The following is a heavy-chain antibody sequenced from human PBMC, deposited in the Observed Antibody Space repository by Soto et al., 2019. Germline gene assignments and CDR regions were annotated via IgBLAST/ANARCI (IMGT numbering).Heavy chain of an antibody. CDR2: ISSSSSYI. V-gene: IGHV3-21*01. D-gene: IGHD1-26*01. CDR3: AREGAYSGSYFDY. CDR1: GFTFSSYS. J-gene: IGHJ4*02. Sequence: GSLRLSCAASGFTFSSYSMNWVRQAPGKGLEWVSSISSSSSYIYYADSVKGRFTISRDNAKNSLYLQMNSLRAEDTAVYYCAREGAYSGSYFDYWGQGTLVTVSS.